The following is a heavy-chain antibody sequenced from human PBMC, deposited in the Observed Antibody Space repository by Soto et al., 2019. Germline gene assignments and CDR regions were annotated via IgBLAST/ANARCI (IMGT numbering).Heavy chain of an antibody. CDR1: GFTFSGYW. Sequence: EVQLVESGGGLVQPGGSLRLSCAASGFTFSGYWMHWVRQVPWKGLVWVSRIKGDGSSTSYADSVKGRFTISRDNAKNTLYLQMNSLRAADTAVYYCARDPFAATTYWGQGTLVTVSS. CDR2: IKGDGSST. D-gene: IGHD1-26*01. CDR3: ARDPFAATTY. J-gene: IGHJ4*02. V-gene: IGHV3-74*01.